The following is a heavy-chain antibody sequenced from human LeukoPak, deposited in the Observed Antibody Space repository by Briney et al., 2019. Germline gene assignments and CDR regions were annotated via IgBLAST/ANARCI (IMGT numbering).Heavy chain of an antibody. CDR3: AKNGDRGAYCSGGSCYPYYYYNMDV. D-gene: IGHD2-15*01. CDR2: ISSTGGTA. V-gene: IGHV3-23*01. J-gene: IGHJ6*03. Sequence: GGSLRLSCTASGFTFSSFGMSWVRQAPGKGLEWVSAISSTGGTAYYADSVKGRFTISRDNSKNTLYLQMNSLRAEDTAIYYCAKNGDRGAYCSGGSCYPYYYYNMDVWGKGTTVSISS. CDR1: GFTFSSFG.